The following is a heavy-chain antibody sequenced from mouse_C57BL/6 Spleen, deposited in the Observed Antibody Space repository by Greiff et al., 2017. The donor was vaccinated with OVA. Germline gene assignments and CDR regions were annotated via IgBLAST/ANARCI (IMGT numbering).Heavy chain of an antibody. CDR1: GFTFSDYY. J-gene: IGHJ2*01. CDR3: ARAPGVYFDY. CDR2: INYDGSST. V-gene: IGHV5-16*01. Sequence: DVQLQESEGGLVQPGSSMKLSCTASGFTFSDYYMAWVRQVPEKGLEWVANINYDGSSTYYLDSLKSRFIISRDNAKNILYLQMSSLKSEDTATYYCARAPGVYFDYWGQGTTLTVSS.